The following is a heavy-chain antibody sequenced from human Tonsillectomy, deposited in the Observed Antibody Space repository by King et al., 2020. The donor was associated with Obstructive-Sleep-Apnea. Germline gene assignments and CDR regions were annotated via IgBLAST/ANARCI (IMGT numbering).Heavy chain of an antibody. CDR1: GFTFSSYA. D-gene: IGHD3-22*01. Sequence: VQLVESGGGLLQPGGSLRLSCAASGFTFSSYAMSWVRQAPGKGLEWVSGISGSGGSTYYADSVKGRFTISRDNSKKTLYLQMNSLRAEDTAVYYCASFAQWLSAQVDYWGQGTLVTVSS. V-gene: IGHV3-23*04. CDR3: ASFAQWLSAQVDY. J-gene: IGHJ4*02. CDR2: ISGSGGST.